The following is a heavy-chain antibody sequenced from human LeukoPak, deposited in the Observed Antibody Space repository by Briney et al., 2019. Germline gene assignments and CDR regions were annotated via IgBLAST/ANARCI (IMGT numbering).Heavy chain of an antibody. J-gene: IGHJ4*02. D-gene: IGHD2-2*01. V-gene: IGHV3-74*01. CDR2: INSDTSDT. CDR1: GFTFSRHW. CDR3: ARICSSTDCLIPD. Sequence: GGSLRLSCAASGFTFSRHWMHWVRQAPGKGLVWISRINSDTSDTNYADFVKGRFTISRDNAKNTVYLQINSLRDEDTAVYYCARICSSTDCLIPDWGQGTLVTVSS.